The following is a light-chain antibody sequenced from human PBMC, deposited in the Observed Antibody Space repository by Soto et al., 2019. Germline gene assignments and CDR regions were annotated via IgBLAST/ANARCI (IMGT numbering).Light chain of an antibody. J-gene: IGLJ2*01. V-gene: IGLV2-8*01. CDR1: SSDVGGYNY. CDR2: EVN. Sequence: QSALTQPPSASGSPGESVTISCTGTSSDVGGYNYVTWYQQHPGKVPKLMIYEVNKRPSGVPDRFSGSKSGYTASLTVSGLHADDEADYYCISYADNTRVAVGGGTKVTVL. CDR3: ISYADNTRVA.